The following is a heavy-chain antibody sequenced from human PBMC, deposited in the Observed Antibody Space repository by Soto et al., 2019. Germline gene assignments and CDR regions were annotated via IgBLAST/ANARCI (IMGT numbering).Heavy chain of an antibody. CDR2: IYYNGNT. D-gene: IGHD3-3*01. CDR3: ARRCGVVSTSNWFDP. CDR1: GGSISSYY. V-gene: IGHV4-59*08. J-gene: IGHJ5*02. Sequence: QVQLQESGPGLVKPSETLSLTCTVSGGSISSYYWTWIRQPPGKGLEWIGCIYYNGNTNYNPSLKSRVTISLDTSKKQFSLKLTSMTAADTAVYYCARRCGVVSTSNWFDPWGQGTLVTVSS.